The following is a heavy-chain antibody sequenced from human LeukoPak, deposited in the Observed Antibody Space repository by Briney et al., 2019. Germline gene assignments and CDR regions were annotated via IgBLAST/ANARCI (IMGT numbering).Heavy chain of an antibody. CDR1: GGSISSGDYY. Sequence: PSQTLSLTCTVSGGSISSGDYYWSWIRQPPGKGLEWIGYIYYSGSTYYNPSPKSRVTISVDTSKTQFSLKLSSVTAADTAVYYCAIFPVPAAMDADYWGQGTLVTVSS. V-gene: IGHV4-30-4*08. D-gene: IGHD2-2*01. CDR3: AIFPVPAAMDADY. J-gene: IGHJ4*02. CDR2: IYYSGST.